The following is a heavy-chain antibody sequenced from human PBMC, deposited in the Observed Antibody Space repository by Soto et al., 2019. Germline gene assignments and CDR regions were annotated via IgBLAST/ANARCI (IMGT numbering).Heavy chain of an antibody. CDR3: ARVKMGSSWSSYYYYYMDV. CDR1: GYTFTSYG. Sequence: ASVKVSCKASGYTFTSYGISWVRQAPGQGLEWMGWISAHNGNTNYAQKLQGRVTMTTDTSTSTAYMELRSLRSDDTAVYYCARVKMGSSWSSYYYYYMDVWGKGTTVTVSS. CDR2: ISAHNGNT. D-gene: IGHD6-13*01. V-gene: IGHV1-18*01. J-gene: IGHJ6*03.